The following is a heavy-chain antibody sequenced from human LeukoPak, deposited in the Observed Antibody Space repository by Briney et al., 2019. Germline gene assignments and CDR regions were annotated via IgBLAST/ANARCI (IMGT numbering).Heavy chain of an antibody. Sequence: GGSLRLSCAASGFIVCSNSMSWVRQAPGKGLEWVSVIYKNAITYYTDTVKGRFTISRDNSKNMLYLQMNSLGAEDTAVYYCARSLRVRGVPDYMDVWGKGTTVTISS. J-gene: IGHJ6*03. V-gene: IGHV3-53*01. D-gene: IGHD3-10*01. CDR3: ARSLRVRGVPDYMDV. CDR1: GFIVCSNS. CDR2: IYKNAIT.